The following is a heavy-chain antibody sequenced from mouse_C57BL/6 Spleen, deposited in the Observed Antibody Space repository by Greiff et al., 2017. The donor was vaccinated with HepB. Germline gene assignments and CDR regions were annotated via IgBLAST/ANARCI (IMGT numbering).Heavy chain of an antibody. CDR2: IWRGRST. J-gene: IGHJ3*01. D-gene: IGHD4-1*01. Sequence: VQVVESGPGLVQPSQSLSITCTVSGFSLTSYGIHWVRQSPGKGLEWLGVIWRGRSTDYNAAFMSRLSITKDNSKSQVFFKMNSLQADDTAIYYCAKNWDEGFAYWGQGTLVTVSA. CDR3: AKNWDEGFAY. V-gene: IGHV2-5*01. CDR1: GFSLTSYG.